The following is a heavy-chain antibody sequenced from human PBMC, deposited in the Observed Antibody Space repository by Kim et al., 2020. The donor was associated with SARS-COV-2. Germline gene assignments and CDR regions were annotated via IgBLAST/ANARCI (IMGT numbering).Heavy chain of an antibody. Sequence: GGSLRLSCAASGFTFSSYAMHWVRQAPGKGLEWVAVISYDGSNKYYADSVKGRFTISRDNSKNTLYLQMNSLRAEDTAVYYCARDSDYTGLLWFGEFPIGGSFDYWGQGTLVTVSS. V-gene: IGHV3-30*04. D-gene: IGHD3-10*01. J-gene: IGHJ4*02. CDR3: ARDSDYTGLLWFGEFPIGGSFDY. CDR2: ISYDGSNK. CDR1: GFTFSSYA.